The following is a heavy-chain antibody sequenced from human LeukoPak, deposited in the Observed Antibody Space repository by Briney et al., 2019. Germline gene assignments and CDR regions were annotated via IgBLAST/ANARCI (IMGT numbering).Heavy chain of an antibody. CDR3: ARGSPWANYYYYYMDV. J-gene: IGHJ6*03. V-gene: IGHV3-48*01. CDR1: GFTFSSYS. CDR2: ISSSSSTI. D-gene: IGHD3-16*01. Sequence: GGSLRLSCAASGFTFSSYSMNWVRQAPGKGLEWVSYISSSSSTIYYADSVKGRSTVSRDNAKNSLYLQMNSLRAEDTAVYYCARGSPWANYYYYYMDVWGKGTTVTVSS.